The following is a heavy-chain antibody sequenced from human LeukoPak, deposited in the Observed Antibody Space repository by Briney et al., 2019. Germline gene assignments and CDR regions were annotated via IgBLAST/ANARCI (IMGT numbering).Heavy chain of an antibody. D-gene: IGHD6-13*01. Sequence: TGGSLRLSCAASGFTFNSYAMHWVRQAPGKGLEWVAVISYDGSNKYYADSVKGRFTISRDNSKNTLYLQMNSLRAEDTAVYYCARAADSSSWVFDYWGQGTLVTVSS. CDR1: GFTFNSYA. CDR2: ISYDGSNK. J-gene: IGHJ4*02. V-gene: IGHV3-30-3*01. CDR3: ARAADSSSWVFDY.